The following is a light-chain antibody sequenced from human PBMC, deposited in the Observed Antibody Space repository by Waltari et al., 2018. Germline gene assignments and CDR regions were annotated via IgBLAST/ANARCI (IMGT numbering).Light chain of an antibody. CDR1: KSVTSIS. CDR2: GTS. Sequence: EIVLTQSTGTLCLSPGERATLSCRASKSVTSISLTWYQKKVGQAPTLLIYGTSSRATGIPDRFSGSGSGTEFTLTISRLEPEDLAVYYCQQYDGEVVTFGGGTKVEI. J-gene: IGKJ4*01. CDR3: QQYDGEVVT. V-gene: IGKV3-20*01.